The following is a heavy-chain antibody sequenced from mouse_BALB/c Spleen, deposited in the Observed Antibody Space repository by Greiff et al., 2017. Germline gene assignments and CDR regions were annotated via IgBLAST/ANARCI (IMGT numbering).Heavy chain of an antibody. CDR3: ARSNFITTVPFY. J-gene: IGHJ2*01. V-gene: IGHV1S137*01. Sequence: QVQLQQPGAELVKPGVSVKISCKGSGYTFTDYAMHWVKQSHAKSLEWIGVISTYYGDASYNQKFKGKATMTVDKSSSTAYMELARLTSEDSAIYYCARSNFITTVPFYWGQGTTLTVSS. CDR2: ISTYYGDA. CDR1: GYTFTDYA. D-gene: IGHD1-1*01.